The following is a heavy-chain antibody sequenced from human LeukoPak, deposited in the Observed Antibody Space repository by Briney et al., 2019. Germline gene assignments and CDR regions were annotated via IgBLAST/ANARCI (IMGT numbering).Heavy chain of an antibody. CDR3: ARADCSGSTCYLRHGWFDP. Sequence: GGSLRLSCAASGFTLSTFDMNWVRQAPGKGLEWVSSLSTSSRYIYYRDSVKGRFTISRDDDKNSLYLQMNSLTVEDTAVYYCARADCSGSTCYLRHGWFDPWGQGTLVTVSS. V-gene: IGHV3-21*06. CDR1: GFTLSTFD. CDR2: LSTSSRYI. D-gene: IGHD2-2*01. J-gene: IGHJ5*02.